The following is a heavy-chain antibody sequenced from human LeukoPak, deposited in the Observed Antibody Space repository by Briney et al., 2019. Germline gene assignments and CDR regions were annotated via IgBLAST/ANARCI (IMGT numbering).Heavy chain of an antibody. CDR2: INHSGST. Sequence: SETLSLTCAVYGGSFSGYYWSWIRQPPGKGLEWIGEINHSGSTNYNPSLKSRVTISVDTSKNQFSLKLSSVTAADTAVYYCARGVAASGTPNWFDPWGQGTQVTVSS. CDR3: ARGVAASGTPNWFDP. D-gene: IGHD6-13*01. J-gene: IGHJ5*02. V-gene: IGHV4-34*01. CDR1: GGSFSGYY.